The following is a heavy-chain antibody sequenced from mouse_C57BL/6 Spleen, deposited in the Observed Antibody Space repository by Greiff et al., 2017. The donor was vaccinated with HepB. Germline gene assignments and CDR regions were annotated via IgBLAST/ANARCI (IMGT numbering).Heavy chain of an antibody. CDR3: ARSQLRLSMDY. Sequence: VQLQQSGPELVKPGASVKISCKASGYAFSSSWMNWVKQRPGKGLEWIGRIYPGDGDTNYNGKFKGKATLTADKSSSTAYMQLSSLTSEDSAVYFCARSQLRLSMDYWGQGTSVTVSS. CDR2: IYPGDGDT. J-gene: IGHJ4*01. V-gene: IGHV1-82*01. CDR1: GYAFSSSW. D-gene: IGHD3-2*02.